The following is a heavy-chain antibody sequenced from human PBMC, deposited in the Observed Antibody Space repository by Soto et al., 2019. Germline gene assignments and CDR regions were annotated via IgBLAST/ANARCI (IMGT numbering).Heavy chain of an antibody. CDR1: GYTFTSND. V-gene: IGHV1-8*01. CDR2: MSPKSGDT. J-gene: IGHJ4*02. Sequence: QVQLVQSGAEVKKPGASVKVSCKASGYTFTSNDINWVRQATGQGFEWMGWMSPKSGDTGYAQKFQGRVTMTRDTSISTAYMELSSLRSEETAVYYCAGGPPNWGFDFWGQGTLVTVPS. CDR3: AGGPPNWGFDF. D-gene: IGHD7-27*01.